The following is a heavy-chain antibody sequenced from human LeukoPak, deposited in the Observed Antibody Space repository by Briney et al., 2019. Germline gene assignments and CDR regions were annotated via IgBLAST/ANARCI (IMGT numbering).Heavy chain of an antibody. CDR2: IKSKTDGGTT. CDR1: GFTFSNAW. D-gene: IGHD3-10*01. CDR3: AKDPLLWFGELMG. Sequence: GGSLRLSCAASGFTFSNAWMNWVRQAPGKGLEWVGRIKSKTDGGTTDYAAPVKGRFTVSRDDSKNTLYLQMNSLRAEDTAVYYCAKDPLLWFGELMGWGQGTLVTVSS. J-gene: IGHJ4*02. V-gene: IGHV3-15*07.